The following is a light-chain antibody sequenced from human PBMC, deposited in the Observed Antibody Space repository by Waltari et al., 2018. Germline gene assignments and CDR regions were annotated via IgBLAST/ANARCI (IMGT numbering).Light chain of an antibody. V-gene: IGKV3-20*01. Sequence: EIVLTQSPGTLSLSLGERATLSCRASQSVSRALAWYQQKPGQAPRLLIYGASTRATGIPDRFSGSGSGTDFSLTISRLEPVDFAVYYCQHYLRLPVTFGQGTTVEI. CDR3: QHYLRLPVT. CDR1: QSVSRA. J-gene: IGKJ1*01. CDR2: GAS.